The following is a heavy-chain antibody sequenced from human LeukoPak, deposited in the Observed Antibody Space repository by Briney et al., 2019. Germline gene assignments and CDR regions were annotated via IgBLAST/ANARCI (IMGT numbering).Heavy chain of an antibody. V-gene: IGHV3-30*02. Sequence: GGSLRLSCAASGFTFSSYGMHWVRQAPGKGLEWVAVIWYDGSNKYYADSVKGRFTISRDNSKNTLYLQMNSLRVEDTAVYYCAKELSFLTFGLNDAFDIWGQGTMVTVSS. CDR2: IWYDGSNK. CDR1: GFTFSSYG. CDR3: AKELSFLTFGLNDAFDI. J-gene: IGHJ3*02. D-gene: IGHD3-9*01.